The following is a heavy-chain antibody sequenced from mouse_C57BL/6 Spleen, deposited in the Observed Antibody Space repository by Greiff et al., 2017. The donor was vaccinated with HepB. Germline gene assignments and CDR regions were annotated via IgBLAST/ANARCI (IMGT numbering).Heavy chain of an antibody. CDR3: ARDGYDYDGNYFDY. CDR1: GFTFSSYG. CDR2: ISSGGSYT. J-gene: IGHJ2*01. Sequence: EVKLMESGGDLVKPGGSLKLSCAASGFTFSSYGMSWVRQTPDKRLEWVATISSGGSYTYYPDSVKGRFTISRDNAKNTLYLQMSSLKSEDTAMYYCARDGYDYDGNYFDYWGQGTTLTVSS. D-gene: IGHD2-4*01. V-gene: IGHV5-6*01.